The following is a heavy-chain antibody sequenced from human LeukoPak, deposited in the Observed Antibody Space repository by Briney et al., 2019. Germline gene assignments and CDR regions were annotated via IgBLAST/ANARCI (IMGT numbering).Heavy chain of an antibody. CDR3: AGYGGNVIDY. D-gene: IGHD4-23*01. CDR2: IYYSGST. J-gene: IGHJ4*02. V-gene: IGHV4-39*01. Sequence: SETLSLTCTVSGGSISSSSYYWGWIRQPPGKGLEWIGSIYYSGSTYYNPSLKSRVTISVDTSKNQFSLKLSSVTAADTAVYYCAGYGGNVIDYWGQGTLVTVSS. CDR1: GGSISSSSYY.